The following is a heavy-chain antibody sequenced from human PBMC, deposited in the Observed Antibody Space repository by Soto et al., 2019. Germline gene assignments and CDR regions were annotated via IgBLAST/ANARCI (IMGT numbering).Heavy chain of an antibody. CDR1: RYTFKGYY. V-gene: IGHV1-2*04. CDR3: VRGDGSYSLAYSVMAV. Sequence: PVKASSEDCRYTFKGYYMCWLRQEPRQGLEWMGWIKPNSGGTNYAQKFQGWVTMTRDTSISTAYMELSRLRSDDTAVYYFVRGDGSYSLAYSVMAVWGKGTTVTVSS. J-gene: IGHJ6*04. D-gene: IGHD1-26*01. CDR2: IKPNSGGT.